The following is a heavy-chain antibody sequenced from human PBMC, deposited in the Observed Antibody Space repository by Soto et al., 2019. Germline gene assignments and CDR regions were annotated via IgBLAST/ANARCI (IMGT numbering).Heavy chain of an antibody. CDR2: IYHSGST. J-gene: IGHJ6*02. CDR3: ASETTYYYGMDV. V-gene: IGHV4-30-2*01. D-gene: IGHD4-17*01. CDR1: GGSISSGGYS. Sequence: QLQLQESGSGLVKPSQTLSLTCAVSGGSISSGGYSWSWIRQPPGKGLEWIGYIYHSGSTYYNPSLKSRVTISVDRSKNQYTLKLSSVTAADTAVYYCASETTYYYGMDVWGQGTTVTVSS.